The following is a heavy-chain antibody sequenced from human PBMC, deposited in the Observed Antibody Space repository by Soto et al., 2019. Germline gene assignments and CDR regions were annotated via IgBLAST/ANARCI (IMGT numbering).Heavy chain of an antibody. J-gene: IGHJ3*02. CDR2: VLGGGGST. CDR3: ARKGPPRDAFDI. CDR1: GFTFSSYA. Sequence: EVQLLESGGGLVQPGGSLRLSCAASGFTFSSYAMSWVRQTPGKGLEWVSGVLGGGGSTFYADSVKGRFTISRDNSKNTLYVQMNSLRGEDTAIYYCARKGPPRDAFDIWGQGTMVTVSS. V-gene: IGHV3-23*01.